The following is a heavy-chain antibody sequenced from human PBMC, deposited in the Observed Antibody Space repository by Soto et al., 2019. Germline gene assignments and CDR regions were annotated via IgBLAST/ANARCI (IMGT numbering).Heavy chain of an antibody. CDR1: GGSINTFY. CDR3: AREGSYSAYNFAHGIQLWSFDF. Sequence: SETLSLTCTVSGGSINTFYWSWVRQPAGKGLEWIGRIFSSGSTSFNPSLESRVAMSVDTSKNHFSLNSSSVTAADMAAYYCAREGSYSAYNFAHGIQLWSFDFWGQGALVTVSS. CDR2: IFSSGST. D-gene: IGHD5-12*01. V-gene: IGHV4-4*07. J-gene: IGHJ4*02.